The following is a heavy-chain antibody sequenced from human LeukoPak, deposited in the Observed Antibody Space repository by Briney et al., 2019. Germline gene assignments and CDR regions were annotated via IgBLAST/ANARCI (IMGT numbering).Heavy chain of an antibody. D-gene: IGHD3-10*01. V-gene: IGHV4-39*01. CDR1: GGSISSSIYY. Sequence: SSETLSLTCTVSGGSISSSIYYWAWIRQPPGKGLEWIGNIYYGGSTYYNRSLKSRVTISVDTSKKQFPLKLSSVTAADTAVYYCARHPGSNPNWFDPWGQGILVTVSS. CDR2: IYYGGST. J-gene: IGHJ5*02. CDR3: ARHPGSNPNWFDP.